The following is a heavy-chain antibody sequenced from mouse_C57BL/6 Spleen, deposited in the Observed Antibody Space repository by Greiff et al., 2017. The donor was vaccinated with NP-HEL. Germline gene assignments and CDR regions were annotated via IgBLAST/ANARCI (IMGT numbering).Heavy chain of an antibody. CDR1: GYTFTTYP. J-gene: IGHJ1*03. CDR3: ARGYYGSSCSPNWYFDV. Sequence: VQLQQSGAELVKPGASVKMSCKASGYTFTTYPIEWMKQNHGKSLEWIGNFHPYNDDTKYNEKFKGKATLTVEKSSSTVYLELSRLTSDDSAVYYCARGYYGSSCSPNWYFDVWGTGTTVTVSS. D-gene: IGHD1-1*01. V-gene: IGHV1-47*01. CDR2: FHPYNDDT.